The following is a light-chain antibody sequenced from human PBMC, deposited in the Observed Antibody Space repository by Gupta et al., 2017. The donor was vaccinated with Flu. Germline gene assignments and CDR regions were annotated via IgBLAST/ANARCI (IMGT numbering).Light chain of an antibody. J-gene: IGLJ3*02. CDR1: GNNVGNQG. CDR3: SAWDSSLNAWV. Sequence: QAGLTQPPSVSTDLGQTATLTCTGNGNNVGNQGAAWLQQHQGHPPKLLSYRNNNRPSGISEKFSASRSGNTVSLTITGLQPEDEADYYCSAWDSSLNAWVFGGGTKLTVL. CDR2: RNN. V-gene: IGLV10-54*04.